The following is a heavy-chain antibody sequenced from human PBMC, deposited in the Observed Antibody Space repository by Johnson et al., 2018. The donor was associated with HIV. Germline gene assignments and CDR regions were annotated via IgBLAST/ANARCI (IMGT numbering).Heavy chain of an antibody. J-gene: IGHJ3*02. D-gene: IGHD3-3*01. CDR2: ISYDGSNK. Sequence: VQLVESGGGVVQPGRSLRLSCAASGFTFSSYAMHWVRQAPGKGMEWVAVISYDGSNKYYADSVKGRLTISRDNSKNTLYLQMNSMRAEDTAVYYCKADNFWSGYYYAFDIWGQGTMVTVSS. CDR1: GFTFSSYA. CDR3: KADNFWSGYYYAFDI. V-gene: IGHV3-30-3*01.